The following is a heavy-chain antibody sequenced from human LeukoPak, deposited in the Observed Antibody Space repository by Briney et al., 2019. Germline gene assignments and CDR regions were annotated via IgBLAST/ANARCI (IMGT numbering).Heavy chain of an antibody. Sequence: GGSLRLSCAASGFTFSSYSLNWVRQAPGKRLEWVSFISSCSITIYYAVSVKGRFTISRDKSKKSLYLQMNSLRAEDTAVYYCARDRGGSYSAMDCWGQGTLVTVSS. D-gene: IGHD2-15*01. CDR2: ISSCSITI. CDR3: ARDRGGSYSAMDC. V-gene: IGHV3-48*01. J-gene: IGHJ4*02. CDR1: GFTFSSYS.